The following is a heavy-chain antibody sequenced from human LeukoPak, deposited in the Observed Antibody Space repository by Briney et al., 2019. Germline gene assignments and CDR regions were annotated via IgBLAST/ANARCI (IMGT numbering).Heavy chain of an antibody. CDR3: ARVGYYDYYDSSGYPNWFDP. V-gene: IGHV4-4*02. Sequence: SETLSLTCAVSGGSISSSNWWSWVRQPPGKGLEWIGEIYHSGSTNYNPSLKSRVTISVDKSKNQFSLKLSSVTAADTAVYYCARVGYYDYYDSSGYPNWFDPWGQGTLVTVSS. CDR2: IYHSGST. CDR1: GGSISSSNW. J-gene: IGHJ5*02. D-gene: IGHD3-22*01.